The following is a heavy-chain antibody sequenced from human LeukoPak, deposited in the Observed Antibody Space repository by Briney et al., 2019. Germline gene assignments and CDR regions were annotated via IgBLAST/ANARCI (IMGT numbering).Heavy chain of an antibody. CDR2: ISGSGDTI. CDR1: GFTFSSYE. V-gene: IGHV3-48*03. J-gene: IGHJ4*02. D-gene: IGHD6-6*01. Sequence: GGSLRLSCAASGFTFSSYEMNWVRQAPGKGLEWVSFISGSGDTIFYADSVKGRFTISRDNAKNSLYLQMNILRAEDTAVYYCARAQARLLDYWGQGTLVTVSS. CDR3: ARAQARLLDY.